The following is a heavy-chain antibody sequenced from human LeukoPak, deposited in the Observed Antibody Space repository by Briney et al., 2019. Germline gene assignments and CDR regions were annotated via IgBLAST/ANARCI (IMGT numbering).Heavy chain of an antibody. V-gene: IGHV3-7*01. CDR3: AREMYGSDYYYYYGMDV. CDR2: IKQDGSEK. Sequence: PGGFLRLSCAASGFTFSSYWMSWVRQAPGKGLEWVANIKQDGSEKYYVDSVKGRFTISRDNAKNSLYLQMNSLRAEDTAVYYCAREMYGSDYYYYYGMDVWGQGTTVTVSS. CDR1: GFTFSSYW. D-gene: IGHD3-10*01. J-gene: IGHJ6*02.